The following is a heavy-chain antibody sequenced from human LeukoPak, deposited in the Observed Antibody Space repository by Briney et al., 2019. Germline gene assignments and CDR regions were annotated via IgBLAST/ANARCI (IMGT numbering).Heavy chain of an antibody. Sequence: PGGSLRLSCAASGFTFSSFAMSGGRQAPGEGLGWVSAISGSGGSTHYADSVKGRFTISRDNSKHTVYLQMNSLRAEDTAVYYCAKSVTFRGVIATDYWGQGTLVTVSS. CDR1: GFTFSSFA. D-gene: IGHD3-16*02. CDR3: AKSVTFRGVIATDY. CDR2: ISGSGGST. V-gene: IGHV3-23*01. J-gene: IGHJ4*02.